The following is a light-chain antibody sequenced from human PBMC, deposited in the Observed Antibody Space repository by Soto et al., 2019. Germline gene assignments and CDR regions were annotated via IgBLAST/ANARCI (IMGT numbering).Light chain of an antibody. CDR2: EHS. V-gene: IGLV2-23*01. Sequence: QSVLTQPASVSGSPGQSITISCTGSSRDVCSYNLVSWYQQHPGTAPKLLIYEHSQRPSGVSSRFSGSKSGNTASRIISGLQAEDEADYYCSSYVGRNSYVFGTGTKVTV. J-gene: IGLJ1*01. CDR3: SSYVGRNSYV. CDR1: SRDVCSYNL.